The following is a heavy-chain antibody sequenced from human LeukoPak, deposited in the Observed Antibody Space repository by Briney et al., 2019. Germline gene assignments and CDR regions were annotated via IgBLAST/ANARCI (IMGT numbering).Heavy chain of an antibody. CDR2: VYDDGREA. CDR1: GFTFRSCH. CDR3: VRDPRDGAWFLDY. D-gene: IGHD4/OR15-4a*01. J-gene: IGHJ4*02. V-gene: IGHV3-33*01. Sequence: GGSLRLSCAASGFTFRSCHIHWVRQAPGKGLEWLAVVYDDGREAQNGDAVKGRFTISRDYSKTTAYLQRNSLRAHDTPVYSFVRDPRDGAWFLDYWGLGTLGTVSP.